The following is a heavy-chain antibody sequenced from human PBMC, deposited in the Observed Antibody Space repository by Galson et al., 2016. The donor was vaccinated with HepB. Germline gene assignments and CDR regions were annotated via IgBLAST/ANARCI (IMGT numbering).Heavy chain of an antibody. CDR3: AKRIGAGGQFDY. CDR1: GFTSNSYW. J-gene: IGHJ4*02. CDR2: INEDASEK. D-gene: IGHD6-13*01. V-gene: IGHV3-7*03. Sequence: SLRLSCATSGFTSNSYWMTWVRQAPGKGLEWVANINEDASEKYYVDSVKGRFTISRDNAKNSLYLEMNSLRAEDTAVYYCAKRIGAGGQFDYWGQGTLVTVSS.